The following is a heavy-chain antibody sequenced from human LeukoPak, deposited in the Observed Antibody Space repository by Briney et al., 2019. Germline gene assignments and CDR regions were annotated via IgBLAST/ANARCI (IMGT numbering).Heavy chain of an antibody. CDR2: INPNSGGT. CDR3: ARVRSYGLTAFDY. V-gene: IGHV1-2*02. Sequence: ASVKVSCKASGYTLTGYYMHWVRQAPGQGLEWMGWINPNSGGTNYAQKFQGRATMTRDTSISTAYMELSRLRSDDTAVYYCARVRSYGLTAFDYWGQGTLVTVSS. D-gene: IGHD5-18*01. CDR1: GYTLTGYY. J-gene: IGHJ4*02.